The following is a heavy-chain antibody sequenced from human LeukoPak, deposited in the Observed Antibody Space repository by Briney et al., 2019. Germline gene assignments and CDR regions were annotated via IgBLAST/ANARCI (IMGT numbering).Heavy chain of an antibody. J-gene: IGHJ4*02. CDR1: GGSFSGYY. CDR2: INHSGST. V-gene: IGHV4-34*01. CDR3: ARPGQYSSGYPFDY. D-gene: IGHD6-19*01. Sequence: PSETLSLTCAVYGGSFSGYYWKWIRQPPGKGLEWIGEINHSGSTNYNPSLKSRVTISVDTSKNQFSLKLSSVTAADTAVYYCARPGQYSSGYPFDYWGQGTLVTVSS.